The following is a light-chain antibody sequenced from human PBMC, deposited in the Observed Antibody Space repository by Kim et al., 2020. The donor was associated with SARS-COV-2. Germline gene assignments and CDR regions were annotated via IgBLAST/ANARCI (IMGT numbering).Light chain of an antibody. CDR1: QDINNY. J-gene: IGKJ5*01. V-gene: IGKV1-33*01. CDR2: DAS. CDR3: QQYDKIPGT. Sequence: ASVGDTVTITCQASQDINNYLNWYQQRLGKAPKLLIYDASNVETGVPSRFSGSGYGTEFTLTISGLQPEDFASYYCQQYDKIPGTFGQGTRLEIK.